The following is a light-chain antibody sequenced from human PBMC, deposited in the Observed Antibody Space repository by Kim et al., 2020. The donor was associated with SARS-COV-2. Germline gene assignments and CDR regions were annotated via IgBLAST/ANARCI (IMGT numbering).Light chain of an antibody. J-gene: IGLJ3*02. Sequence: QSALAQPASVSGSPGQSISISCTGTSSDIGDYNYVSWYRQYAGNAPQVIIYDVSKRPSGISYRFSGSKSGNTASLTISKLLPEDEADYYCTSYRRSDSWVFGGGTQLTVL. CDR1: SSDIGDYNY. CDR2: DVS. CDR3: TSYRRSDSWV. V-gene: IGLV2-14*03.